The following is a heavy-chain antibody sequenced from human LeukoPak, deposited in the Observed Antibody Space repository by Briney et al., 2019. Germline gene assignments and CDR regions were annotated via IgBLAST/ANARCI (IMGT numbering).Heavy chain of an antibody. CDR2: MNPNSGNT. V-gene: IGHV1-8*03. D-gene: IGHD3-3*01. J-gene: IGHJ6*03. CDR3: ARVGYYDFWSGFRDPYYYYMDV. Sequence: GASVKVSCKASGYTFTSYYINWVRQATGQGLEWMGWMNPNSGNTGYAQKFQGRVTITRNTSISTAYMELSSLRSEDTAVYYCARVGYYDFWSGFRDPYYYYMDVWGKGTTVTVSS. CDR1: GYTFTSYY.